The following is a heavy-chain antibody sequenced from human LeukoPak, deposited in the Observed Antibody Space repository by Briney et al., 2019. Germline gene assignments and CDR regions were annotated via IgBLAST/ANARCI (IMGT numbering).Heavy chain of an antibody. V-gene: IGHV1-18*01. CDR3: ARDIISKQWLTSADAFDF. J-gene: IGHJ3*01. CDR1: GYTFTSYG. CDR2: ISAYNGNT. D-gene: IGHD6-19*01. Sequence: ASVKVSCKASGYTFTSYGISWVRQAPGQGLELMGWISAYNGNTNYAQKLQGRVTMTTDTSTSTAYMELRSLRSDDTAVYYCARDIISKQWLTSADAFDFWGQGTMVTVSS.